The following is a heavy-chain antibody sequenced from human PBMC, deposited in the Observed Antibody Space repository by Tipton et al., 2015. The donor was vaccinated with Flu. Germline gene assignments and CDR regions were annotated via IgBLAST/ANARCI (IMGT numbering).Heavy chain of an antibody. D-gene: IGHD6-6*01. CDR3: ARGRSYSSARLDY. CDR2: IYYSGST. J-gene: IGHJ4*02. V-gene: IGHV4-59*01. Sequence: WSWIRQPPGKGLEWIGYIYYSGSTNYNPSLKSRVTISVDTSKTQFSLNLSSVSAADTAVYYCARGRSYSSARLDYWGQGTLVTVSS.